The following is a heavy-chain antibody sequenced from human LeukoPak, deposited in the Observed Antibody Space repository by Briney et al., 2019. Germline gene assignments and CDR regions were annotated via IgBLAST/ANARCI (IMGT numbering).Heavy chain of an antibody. CDR2: ISYSGNT. Sequence: SETLSLTCSVSGGSINVYYWNWIRQSPGKGLEWIGSISYSGNTNYNPSLKSRVTISIDTSKNRFSLKVSSVTAADTAMYYCARGGSRPYTSSTLDYWGQGTLVTVSS. J-gene: IGHJ4*02. CDR3: ARGGSRPYTSSTLDY. D-gene: IGHD6-6*01. CDR1: GGSINVYY. V-gene: IGHV4-59*01.